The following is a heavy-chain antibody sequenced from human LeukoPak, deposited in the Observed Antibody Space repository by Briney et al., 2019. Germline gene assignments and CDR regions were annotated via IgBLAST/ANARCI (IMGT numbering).Heavy chain of an antibody. J-gene: IGHJ4*02. Sequence: SETLSLTCTVSGGSISSYYWSWIRQPPGRGLEWIGYIYYSGSTNYNPSFKSRVTISVDTSKNQFSLKLSSVTAADTAVYYCARGVDDSSGYSPLYWGQGTLVTVSS. CDR1: GGSISSYY. CDR2: IYYSGST. CDR3: ARGVDDSSGYSPLY. D-gene: IGHD3-22*01. V-gene: IGHV4-59*01.